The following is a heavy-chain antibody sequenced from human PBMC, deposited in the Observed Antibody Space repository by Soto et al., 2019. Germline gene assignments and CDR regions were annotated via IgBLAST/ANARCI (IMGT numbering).Heavy chain of an antibody. CDR2: IIPIFGTA. CDR3: ARDKAHCGGDCYPPGFDY. J-gene: IGHJ4*02. V-gene: IGHV1-69*13. Sequence: SLKVSCNASGGTFSSYAISWVRQSPGQTLEWMGGIIPIFGTANDAQKFQGRVTSTSDEATSTGYMRLSSLRPEEKVVYSCARDKAHCGGDCYPPGFDYWGQGTLGTVSS. CDR1: GGTFSSYA. D-gene: IGHD2-21*02.